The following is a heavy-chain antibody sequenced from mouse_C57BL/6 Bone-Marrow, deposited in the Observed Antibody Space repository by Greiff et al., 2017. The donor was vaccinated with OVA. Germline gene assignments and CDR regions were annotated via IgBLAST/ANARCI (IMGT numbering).Heavy chain of an antibody. Sequence: EVQLQQSGPELVKPGASVKISCKASGYTFSDFNMNWVKQSHGKSLEWIGDIHPNNGNTIYNQKFRGKATLTVDTSSSTAYMELRSLTSEDTAVYYCARSGYGGLAYWGRGTLLTVSA. CDR3: ARSGYGGLAY. CDR1: GYTFSDFN. J-gene: IGHJ3*01. D-gene: IGHD1-1*02. V-gene: IGHV1-18*01. CDR2: IHPNNGNT.